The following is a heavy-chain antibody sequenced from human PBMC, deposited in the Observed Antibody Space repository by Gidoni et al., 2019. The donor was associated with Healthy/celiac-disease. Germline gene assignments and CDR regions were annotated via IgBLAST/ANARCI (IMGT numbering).Heavy chain of an antibody. CDR1: GGSISSSCYY. CDR2: IYYSGST. Sequence: QLQLQESGPGLVKPSETLSLTCTVSGGSISSSCYYWGWIRQPPGKGLEWIGSIYYSGSTYYNPSLKSRVTISVDTSKNQFSLKLSSVTAADTAVYYCAALSSQWELLLSWFDPWGQGTLVTVSS. V-gene: IGHV4-39*01. D-gene: IGHD1-26*01. J-gene: IGHJ5*02. CDR3: AALSSQWELLLSWFDP.